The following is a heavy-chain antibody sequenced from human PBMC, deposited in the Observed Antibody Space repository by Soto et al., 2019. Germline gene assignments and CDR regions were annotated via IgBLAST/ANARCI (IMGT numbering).Heavy chain of an antibody. D-gene: IGHD3-10*01. J-gene: IGHJ5*02. V-gene: IGHV1-69*02. CDR2: IIPILGIA. Sequence: ASLKVSCKSSGYTFSSYTISCVRHTPGQGLEWMGRIIPILGIANYAQKFQGRVTITADKSTSTAYMELSSLRSEDTAVYYCASSENYGSGGYPFDTWGQGTLVTVSS. CDR3: ASSENYGSGGYPFDT. CDR1: GYTFSSYT.